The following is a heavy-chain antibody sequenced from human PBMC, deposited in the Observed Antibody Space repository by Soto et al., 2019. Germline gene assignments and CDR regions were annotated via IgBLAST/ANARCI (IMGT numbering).Heavy chain of an antibody. Sequence: SVKVSCKASGGTFSSYAISWVRQAPGQGLEWMGGIIPIFGTANYAQKFQGRVTITADKSTSTAYMELSSLRSEDTAVYYCARSEGGDGYNPGLLHYGMDVWGQGTTVTVSS. J-gene: IGHJ6*02. CDR3: ARSEGGDGYNPGLLHYGMDV. CDR2: IIPIFGTA. V-gene: IGHV1-69*06. CDR1: GGTFSSYA. D-gene: IGHD5-12*01.